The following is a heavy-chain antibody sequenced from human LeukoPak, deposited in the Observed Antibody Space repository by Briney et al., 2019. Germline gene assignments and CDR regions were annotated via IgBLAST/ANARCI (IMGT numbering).Heavy chain of an antibody. V-gene: IGHV4-31*03. Sequence: SETLSLTCTVSGGSISSGGYYWSWIRQHPGKGLEWVGYIYYSGSTYYNPSLKSRVTISVDTSKNQFSLKLSSVTAADTAVYYCARNPSPYYDILTGYFPSWFDPWGQGTLVTVSS. CDR2: IYYSGST. J-gene: IGHJ5*02. D-gene: IGHD3-9*01. CDR3: ARNPSPYYDILTGYFPSWFDP. CDR1: GGSISSGGYY.